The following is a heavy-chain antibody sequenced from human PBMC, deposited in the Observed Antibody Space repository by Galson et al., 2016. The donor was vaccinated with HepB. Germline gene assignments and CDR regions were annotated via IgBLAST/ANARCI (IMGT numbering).Heavy chain of an antibody. CDR1: GFTFSSYA. V-gene: IGHV3-30-3*01. CDR3: ARVSRRAEAY. Sequence: SLRLSCAASGFTFSSYAMHWVRQAPGKGLEWVAVISYDGGNKYCADSVKGRFTISRDNSKNTLYLQMNSLRAEDTAVYYCARVSRRAEAYWGQGTLVTVSS. CDR2: ISYDGGNK. J-gene: IGHJ4*02.